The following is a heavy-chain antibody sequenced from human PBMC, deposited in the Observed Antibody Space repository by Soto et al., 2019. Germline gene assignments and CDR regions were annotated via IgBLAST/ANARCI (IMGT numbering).Heavy chain of an antibody. J-gene: IGHJ3*02. D-gene: IGHD3-10*01. CDR3: ARDRSVSYGSGSHDAFDI. V-gene: IGHV4-59*12. CDR2: IYYSGST. CDR1: GGSISSYY. Sequence: PSETLSLTCTVSGGSISSYYWSWIRQPPGKGLEWIGYIYYSGSTNYNPSLKSRVTISVDTSKNQFSLKLSSVTAADTAVYYCARDRSVSYGSGSHDAFDIWGQGTMVTVSS.